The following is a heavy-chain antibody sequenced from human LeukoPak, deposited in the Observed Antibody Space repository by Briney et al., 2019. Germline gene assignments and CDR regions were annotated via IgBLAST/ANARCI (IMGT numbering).Heavy chain of an antibody. J-gene: IGHJ4*02. D-gene: IGHD2-15*01. Sequence: SVKVSCKASGGTFSSYAISWVRQAPGQGLEWMGRIIPILGIANYAQKFQGRVTITADKSTSTAYMELSSLRSEDTAVYYCARASREKYCSGGSCYLDYWGQGTLVTVSS. CDR1: GGTFSSYA. CDR2: IIPILGIA. V-gene: IGHV1-69*04. CDR3: ARASREKYCSGGSCYLDY.